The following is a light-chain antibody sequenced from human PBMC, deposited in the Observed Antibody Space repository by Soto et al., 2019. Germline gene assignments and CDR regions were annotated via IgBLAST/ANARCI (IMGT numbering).Light chain of an antibody. Sequence: QSALTQPASVSGSPGQSITISCTGTTSDIGTYTYVSWYQQHPDKAPKLLIYEVRYRPSGVSNRFSGSKSGDTASLTTSGLPYGYEADYYCCSFTTNTTSVFGTGTKLTVL. V-gene: IGLV2-14*01. CDR3: CSFTTNTTSV. CDR2: EVR. CDR1: TSDIGTYTY. J-gene: IGLJ1*01.